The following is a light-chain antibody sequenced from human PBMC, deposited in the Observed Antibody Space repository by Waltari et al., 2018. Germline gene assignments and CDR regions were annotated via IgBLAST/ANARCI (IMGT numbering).Light chain of an antibody. CDR1: QSVLYSSNNKNY. J-gene: IGKJ4*01. V-gene: IGKV4-1*01. CDR2: WAS. Sequence: DFVMTQSPDSLAVSLGERATINCKSSQSVLYSSNNKNYLAWYQQKPGRPPKLSIHWASTRESGVPDRFSGSGSGTDFTLTISSLQAEDVAVYYCQQYYSTPLTFGGGTKVEIK. CDR3: QQYYSTPLT.